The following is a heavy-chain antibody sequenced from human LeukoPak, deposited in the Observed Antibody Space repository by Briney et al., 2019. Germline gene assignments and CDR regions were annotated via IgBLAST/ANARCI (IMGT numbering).Heavy chain of an antibody. Sequence: ASVKVSCKASGGTFSSYAISWVRQAPGQGLDWMGWISADNGDTKYAQKFQGRVTMTTDSSTSTAYMELRSLRSDDAAVYYCARGHRTAAYDSSGSDYWGQGTLVTVSS. D-gene: IGHD3-22*01. CDR1: GGTFSSYA. V-gene: IGHV1-18*01. J-gene: IGHJ4*02. CDR2: ISADNGDT. CDR3: ARGHRTAAYDSSGSDY.